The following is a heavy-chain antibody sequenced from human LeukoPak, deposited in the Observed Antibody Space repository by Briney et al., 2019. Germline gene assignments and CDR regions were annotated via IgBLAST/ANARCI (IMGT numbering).Heavy chain of an antibody. CDR2: INPNSGGT. J-gene: IGHJ6*03. Sequence: GASVKVSCKASGYTFTGYYMHWVRQAPGQGLEWMGWINPNSGGTNYAQKFQGRVTMTRDTSISTAYMELSSLRSEDTAIYYCARARGSGSYYGHDYYYYHYMDVWGKGTTVTVS. CDR1: GYTFTGYY. CDR3: ARARGSGSYYGHDYYYYHYMDV. D-gene: IGHD3-10*01. V-gene: IGHV1-2*02.